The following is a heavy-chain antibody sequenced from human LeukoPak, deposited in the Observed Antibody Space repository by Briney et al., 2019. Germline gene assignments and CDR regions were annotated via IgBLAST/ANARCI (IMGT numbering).Heavy chain of an antibody. CDR2: IYSGGST. CDR1: GFTFSSYA. Sequence: PGGSLRLSCAASGFTFSSYAMSRVRQAPGKGLEWVSVIYSGGSTYYADSVKGRFTISRDNSKNTLYLQMNSLRAEDTAVHYCAREYGYCSSTSCYRYFDYWGQGTLVTVSS. CDR3: AREYGYCSSTSCYRYFDY. V-gene: IGHV3-53*01. J-gene: IGHJ4*02. D-gene: IGHD2-2*02.